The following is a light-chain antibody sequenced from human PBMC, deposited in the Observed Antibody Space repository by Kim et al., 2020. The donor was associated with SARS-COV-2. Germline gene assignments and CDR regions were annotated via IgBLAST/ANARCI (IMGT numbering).Light chain of an antibody. Sequence: SVGDRATITCRASQPISNYLNWYQQKPGKAPNLLIFVGSSLHTGVPSRFSGSGSGTDFTLTINNLQLEDFATYYCQQTYSTPPVTFGQGTRLEIK. J-gene: IGKJ5*01. CDR1: QPISNY. CDR2: VGS. CDR3: QQTYSTPPVT. V-gene: IGKV1-39*01.